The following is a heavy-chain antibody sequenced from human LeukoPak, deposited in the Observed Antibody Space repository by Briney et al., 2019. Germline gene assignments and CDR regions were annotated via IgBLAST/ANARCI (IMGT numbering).Heavy chain of an antibody. D-gene: IGHD6-13*01. V-gene: IGHV4-30-4*01. Sequence: PSETLSLTCTVPGGSISSGDYYWSWIRQPPGKGLEWIGYIYYSGSTYYNPSLKSRVTISVDTSKNQFSLKLSSVTAADTAVYYCARAAQGGSSSWYGHIDYWGQGTLVTVSS. CDR1: GGSISSGDYY. CDR3: ARAAQGGSSSWYGHIDY. CDR2: IYYSGST. J-gene: IGHJ4*02.